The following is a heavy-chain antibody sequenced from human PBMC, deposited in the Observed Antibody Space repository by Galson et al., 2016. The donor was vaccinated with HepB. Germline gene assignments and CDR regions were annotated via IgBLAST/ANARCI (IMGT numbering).Heavy chain of an antibody. V-gene: IGHV3-30*18. J-gene: IGHJ4*02. CDR2: DSMDGRRK. D-gene: IGHD3-10*02. CDR1: GFNFSNYG. CDR3: AKRHKYCPAVGCSVDY. Sequence: SLRLSCAASGFNFSNYGMHWVRQAPGKGLEWVAADSMDGRRKFYSDSVKGRFTISRDNSNNMLFLQMSSLRADDTAVYYCAKRHKYCPAVGCSVDYWGQGTLVSVSS.